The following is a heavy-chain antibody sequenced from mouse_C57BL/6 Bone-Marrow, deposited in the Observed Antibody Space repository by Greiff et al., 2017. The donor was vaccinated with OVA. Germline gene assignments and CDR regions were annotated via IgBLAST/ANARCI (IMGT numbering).Heavy chain of an antibody. V-gene: IGHV14-4*01. Sequence: EVQLQQSGAELVRPGASVKLSCTASGFNIKDDYMHWVKQRPEQGLEWIGWIDPENGDTEYASKFHGKATITADTSSNTAYLQLSSLTSEDTAVYYCTTSCPSWFAYWGQGTLVTVSA. CDR2: IDPENGDT. CDR1: GFNIKDDY. J-gene: IGHJ3*01. CDR3: TTSCPSWFAY.